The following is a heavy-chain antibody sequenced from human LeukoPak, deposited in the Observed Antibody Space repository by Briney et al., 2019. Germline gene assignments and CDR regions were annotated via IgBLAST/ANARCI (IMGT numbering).Heavy chain of an antibody. CDR2: IYYSGST. Sequence: SETLSLTCTVSGGSISSGDYYWTWIRQPPGKGLEWNGYIYYSGSTHYNPSLKSRVSISVDTAKNQFSLNLSSVTAADTAVYYCARDQNKYDSSGYYYYQYGMDVWGQGTTVTVSS. J-gene: IGHJ6*02. D-gene: IGHD3-22*01. V-gene: IGHV4-30-4*01. CDR1: GGSISSGDYY. CDR3: ARDQNKYDSSGYYYYQYGMDV.